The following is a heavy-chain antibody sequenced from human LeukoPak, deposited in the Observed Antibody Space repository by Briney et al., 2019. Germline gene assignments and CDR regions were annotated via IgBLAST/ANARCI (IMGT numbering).Heavy chain of an antibody. CDR2: IYYSGST. CDR1: GGSISSYY. CDR3: ARKDAGPSSFDY. V-gene: IGHV4-59*01. Sequence: PSETLSLTCTVSGGSISSYYWSWIRQPPGMGLEWIGYIYYSGSTNYNPSLKSRVTISVDTSKNQFSLKLSSVTAADTAVYYCARKDAGPSSFDYWGQGSLVTVSS. J-gene: IGHJ4*02.